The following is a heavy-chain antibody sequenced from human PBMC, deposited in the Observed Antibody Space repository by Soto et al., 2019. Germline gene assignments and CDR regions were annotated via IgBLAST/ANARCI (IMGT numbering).Heavy chain of an antibody. CDR1: GFRFRDYP. D-gene: IGHD1-1*01. Sequence: PGGSLLRSYFVSGFRFRDYPLNCVGQAPGQGREWVGNINRRGNSTNHVDSVRGRFSTSRDNTRNSFYLNMDSLRVGDTATYYCVRGTPTPGLDIWGRGTTVTVSS. V-gene: IGHV3-7*03. CDR3: VRGTPTPGLDI. J-gene: IGHJ6*02. CDR2: INRRGNST.